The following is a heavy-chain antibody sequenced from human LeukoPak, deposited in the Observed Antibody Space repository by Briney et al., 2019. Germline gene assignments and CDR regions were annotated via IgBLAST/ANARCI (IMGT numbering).Heavy chain of an antibody. D-gene: IGHD6-25*01. CDR3: AKDRGAAAVGTFDC. Sequence: GESLRLSCAASGVSFSAYGWNWVRQAPGKGLEWIANISSSGDNTYYADSVKGRFTISRDNSKNTLYLQMNSLRAEDTAVYYCAKDRGAAAVGTFDCWGQGNLVTVSS. V-gene: IGHV3-23*01. CDR1: GVSFSAYG. CDR2: ISSSGDNT. J-gene: IGHJ4*02.